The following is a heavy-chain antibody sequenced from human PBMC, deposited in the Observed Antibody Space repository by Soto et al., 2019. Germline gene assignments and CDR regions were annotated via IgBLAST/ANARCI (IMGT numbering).Heavy chain of an antibody. CDR1: GGSIYRSGYY. CDR3: GKVLVGATGHPDSES. CDR2: IDYNGVT. Sequence: TLSLTCTVSGGSIYRSGYYWGWIRQPPGRGLEWIGNIDYNGVTYSNPSLKSRVTISRDTSKNQFSLKLTSVTAADTALYYCGKVLVGATGHPDSESWGPATLVTV. V-gene: IGHV4-39*01. D-gene: IGHD2-15*01. J-gene: IGHJ5*02.